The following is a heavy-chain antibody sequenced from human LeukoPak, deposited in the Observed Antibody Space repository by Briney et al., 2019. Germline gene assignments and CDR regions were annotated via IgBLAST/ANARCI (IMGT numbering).Heavy chain of an antibody. D-gene: IGHD4-23*01. CDR2: MYPWGSA. Sequence: QPGGSLRLSCAASGFTFSSYAMSWVRQAPGKGLEWVSIMYPWGSAFYTDSVKGRFTVTRDESKNMMFLQMNTLRPDDTAMYYCVRQGGGDNCRWGQGALVTVSS. J-gene: IGHJ4*01. CDR1: GFTFSSYA. CDR3: VRQGGGDNCR. V-gene: IGHV3-66*02.